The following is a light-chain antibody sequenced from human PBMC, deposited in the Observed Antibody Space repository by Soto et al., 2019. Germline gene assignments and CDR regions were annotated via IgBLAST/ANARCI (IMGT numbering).Light chain of an antibody. CDR2: EVT. CDR1: SSDVGAYNY. CDR3: TSYVGNDIWV. J-gene: IGLJ3*02. V-gene: IGLV2-8*01. Sequence: QSALTQAPSGSGSPGQSVTISCTGTSSDVGAYNYVSWYQQYPGKAPKLMIYEVTKRPSGVPDRFSGSKSGNTASLTVSGLQAEDEADYYCTSYVGNDIWVFGGGTKLTVL.